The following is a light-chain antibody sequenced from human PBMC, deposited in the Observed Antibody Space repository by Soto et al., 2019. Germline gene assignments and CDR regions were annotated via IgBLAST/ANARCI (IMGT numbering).Light chain of an antibody. J-gene: IGLJ2*01. V-gene: IGLV4-69*01. CDR1: SGHSSYA. Sequence: QPVLTQSPSASASLGASVKLTCTLSSGHSSYAIAWHQQQPEKGPRYLMKLNSDGSHSKGDGFPDRFSGSSSGAERYLTISSLQSEDEADYYCQTYEVFGGGTKLTVL. CDR2: LNSDGSH. CDR3: QTYEV.